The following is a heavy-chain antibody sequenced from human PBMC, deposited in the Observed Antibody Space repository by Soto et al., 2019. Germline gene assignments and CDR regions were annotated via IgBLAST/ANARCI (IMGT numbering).Heavy chain of an antibody. CDR1: GGTFSTYA. Sequence: QVQLVQPGAAVTKPGSSVKVSCKASGGTFSTYAISWVRQAPGQGLEGMGGIIPIFSTANYAQKFEGRVTITTDESTSTAYIELSSLRSEDTAVYYCARSPPYGYYVFGNFDYWGQGTLVTVSS. D-gene: IGHD4-17*01. CDR3: ARSPPYGYYVFGNFDY. J-gene: IGHJ4*02. V-gene: IGHV1-69*01. CDR2: IIPIFSTA.